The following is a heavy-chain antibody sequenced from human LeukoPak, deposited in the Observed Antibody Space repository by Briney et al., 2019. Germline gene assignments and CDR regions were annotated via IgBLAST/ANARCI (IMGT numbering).Heavy chain of an antibody. CDR1: GYTFTSYG. D-gene: IGHD3-10*01. J-gene: IGHJ5*02. CDR3: ASLLQGGAHRFAVRGSGSPNNWFDP. CDR2: ISAYNGNT. Sequence: ASVKVSCKASGYTFTSYGISWVRQAPGQGLEWMGWISAYNGNTNYARKLQGRVTMTTDTSTSTAYMELRSLRSDDTAVYYCASLLQGGAHRFAVRGSGSPNNWFDPWGQGTLVTVSS. V-gene: IGHV1-18*01.